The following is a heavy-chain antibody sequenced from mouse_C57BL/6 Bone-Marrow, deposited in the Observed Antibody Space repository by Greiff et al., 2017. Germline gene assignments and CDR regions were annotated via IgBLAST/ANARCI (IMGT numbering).Heavy chain of an antibody. Sequence: QVQLKQPGAELVMPGASVKLSCKASGYTFTSYWMHWVTQRPGQGLEWIGEIDPSDRYTNYNQKFKGKSTLTVDKSSSTAYMQLSSLTSEDSAVYYCARDWGDGSSWGDWYFDVWGTGTTVTVSS. CDR1: GYTFTSYW. CDR3: ARDWGDGSSWGDWYFDV. J-gene: IGHJ1*03. CDR2: IDPSDRYT. V-gene: IGHV1-69*01. D-gene: IGHD1-1*01.